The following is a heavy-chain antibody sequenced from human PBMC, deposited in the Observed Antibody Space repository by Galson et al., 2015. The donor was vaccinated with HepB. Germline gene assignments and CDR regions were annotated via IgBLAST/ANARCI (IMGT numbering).Heavy chain of an antibody. D-gene: IGHD3/OR15-3a*01. V-gene: IGHV3-33*01. CDR2: TWSDGINN. CDR3: ARPYRPDECDFLIEY. Sequence: SLRLSCAASGFTFSNSGMHWVRQAPGKGLEWVAVTWSDGINNYYADSVKGRSTISRDNSKNTLYLQLNSLRAEDTAVYYCARPYRPDECDFLIEYWGRGTLVTVSS. J-gene: IGHJ4*02. CDR1: GFTFSNSG.